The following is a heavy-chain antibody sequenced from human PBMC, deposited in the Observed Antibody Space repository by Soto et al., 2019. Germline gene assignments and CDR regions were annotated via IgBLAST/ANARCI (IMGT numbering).Heavy chain of an antibody. J-gene: IGHJ4*02. D-gene: IGHD6-13*01. Sequence: QVQLQESGPGLVKPSQTLSLTCTVSGGSISSGGYYWSWIRQHPGKGLEWIGYIYYSGSTYYNPSXKXRVXISVDTSKNQFSLKLSSVTAADTAVYYCARGGIAAAAPPDYWGQGTLVTVSS. CDR3: ARGGIAAAAPPDY. CDR1: GGSISSGGYY. V-gene: IGHV4-31*03. CDR2: IYYSGST.